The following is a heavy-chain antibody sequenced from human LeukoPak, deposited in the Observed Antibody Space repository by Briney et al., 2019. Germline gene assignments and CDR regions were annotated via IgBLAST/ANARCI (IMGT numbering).Heavy chain of an antibody. CDR2: IRYDGGSQ. V-gene: IGHV3-30*02. J-gene: IGHJ4*02. Sequence: GGSLRLSCAASGFTFSRYGMHWVRQAPGKGLEWVAFIRYDGGSQYCADSVKGRFTISRDNSKNTLYLQINSLRTEDTAVYYCAKDRPEYSSSWWGISDYWGQGTLVTVSS. CDR1: GFTFSRYG. D-gene: IGHD6-13*01. CDR3: AKDRPEYSSSWWGISDY.